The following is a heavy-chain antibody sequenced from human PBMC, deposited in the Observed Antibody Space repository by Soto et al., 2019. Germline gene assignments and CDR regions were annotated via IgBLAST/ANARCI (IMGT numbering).Heavy chain of an antibody. J-gene: IGHJ6*02. Sequence: QVQLVQSGGEVTKPGASVKVSCTSSGYTFTSYGVSWVRQAPGQGLEWLGWISVDTGNTKQAQKFQDRVTLTTEASTGTASLALRSLRSDDTAVYYCARDRCTTDKCYTHHFDVWGQGTTVTVSS. D-gene: IGHD2-8*01. CDR3: ARDRCTTDKCYTHHFDV. CDR1: GYTFTSYG. V-gene: IGHV1-18*04. CDR2: ISVDTGNT.